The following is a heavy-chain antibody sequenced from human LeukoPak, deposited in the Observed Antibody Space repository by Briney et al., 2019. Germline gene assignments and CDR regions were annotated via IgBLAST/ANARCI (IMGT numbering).Heavy chain of an antibody. CDR1: GFTFSNYG. Sequence: GGSLRLSCAASGFTFSNYGMLWVRQAPGKGLEWVAFIRYDGSNKYYVASVKGRFTISRDNSKNTLYLQVNSLRAEDTAVHYCAKEIDTSGYSPFDYWGQGTLVTVSS. CDR3: AKEIDTSGYSPFDY. V-gene: IGHV3-30*02. J-gene: IGHJ4*02. CDR2: IRYDGSNK. D-gene: IGHD3-22*01.